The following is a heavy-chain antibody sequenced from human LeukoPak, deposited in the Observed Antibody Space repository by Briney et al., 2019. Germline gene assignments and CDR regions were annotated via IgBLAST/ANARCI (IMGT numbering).Heavy chain of an antibody. J-gene: IGHJ3*01. D-gene: IGHD2-8*01. CDR2: ISAYTGHT. CDR3: ARPANLYYASDAFDL. CDR1: GYNFRNYA. Sequence: ASVKVSRKASGYNFRNYAINWVRQAPGQGLEWMGWISAYTGHTNYAQKFQGRVTMTANTSTNTASMELRSLRSDDTAVYYCARPANLYYASDAFDLWGQGTMVTVSS. V-gene: IGHV1-18*01.